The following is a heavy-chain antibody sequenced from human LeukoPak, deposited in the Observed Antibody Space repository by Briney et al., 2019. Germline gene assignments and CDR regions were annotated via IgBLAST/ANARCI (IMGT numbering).Heavy chain of an antibody. CDR3: AFTYDSSGYYYAEYFQH. CDR1: GGTFSSYA. V-gene: IGHV1-69*04. Sequence: SVKASCKASGGTFSSYAISWVRQAPGQGLEWMGRIIPILGIANYAQKFQGRVTITADKSTSTAYMELSSLRSEDTAVYYCAFTYDSSGYYYAEYFQHWGQGTLVTVSS. CDR2: IIPILGIA. J-gene: IGHJ1*01. D-gene: IGHD3-22*01.